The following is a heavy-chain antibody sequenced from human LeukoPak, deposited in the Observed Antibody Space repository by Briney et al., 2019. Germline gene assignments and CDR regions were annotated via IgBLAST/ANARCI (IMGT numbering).Heavy chain of an antibody. D-gene: IGHD3-22*01. V-gene: IGHV1-69*05. CDR3: ARDRDYYDSSGPFSFDY. Sequence: SVKVSCKASGGTFSSYAISWVRPAPGQGLEWMGGIIPIFGTANYAQKFQGRVTITTDESTSTAYMELSSLRSEDTAVYYCARDRDYYDSSGPFSFDYWGQGTLVTVSS. CDR1: GGTFSSYA. CDR2: IIPIFGTA. J-gene: IGHJ4*02.